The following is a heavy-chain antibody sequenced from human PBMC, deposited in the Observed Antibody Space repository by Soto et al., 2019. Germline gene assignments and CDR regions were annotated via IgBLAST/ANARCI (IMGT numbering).Heavy chain of an antibody. V-gene: IGHV1-18*01. CDR1: GYVFTSDV. CDR3: AKGGGQYDWLDP. D-gene: IGHD3-16*01. Sequence: QVQLVQSGAVVKKPGASVKVSCKASGYVFTSDVITWVRQAPGQGLVWVGWISPINGNTKYAQKLEGRVTITKDTSTSTAYMEVRSLRSDDTAVYYCAKGGGQYDWLDPWGQGTLVTVSS. J-gene: IGHJ5*02. CDR2: ISPINGNT.